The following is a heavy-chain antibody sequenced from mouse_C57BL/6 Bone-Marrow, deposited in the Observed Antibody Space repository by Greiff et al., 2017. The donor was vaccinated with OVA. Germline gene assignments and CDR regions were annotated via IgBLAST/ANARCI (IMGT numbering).Heavy chain of an antibody. Sequence: QVQLQQSGAELVRPGASVTLSCKASGYTFTDYEMHWVKQTPVHGLEWIGAIDPETGGTAYNQKFTGKAILTADKASSTAYMELRSLTSEDSAVYYCTRGYSSYYAMDYWGQGTSVTVSS. V-gene: IGHV1-15*01. J-gene: IGHJ4*01. CDR1: GYTFTDYE. CDR3: TRGYSSYYAMDY. CDR2: IDPETGGT. D-gene: IGHD2-5*01.